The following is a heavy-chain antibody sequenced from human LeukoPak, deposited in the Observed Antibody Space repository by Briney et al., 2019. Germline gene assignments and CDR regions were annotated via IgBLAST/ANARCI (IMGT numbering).Heavy chain of an antibody. D-gene: IGHD5-18*01. J-gene: IGHJ6*03. Sequence: SETLSLPCTVSGGSISSYYWSWIRQPAGKGLEWIGRIYTSGSTNYNPSLKSRVTMSVDTSKNQFSLKLSSVTAADTAVYYCARALVDTAMVTFGYYYYMDVWGKGTTVTVSS. V-gene: IGHV4-4*07. CDR3: ARALVDTAMVTFGYYYYMDV. CDR1: GGSISSYY. CDR2: IYTSGST.